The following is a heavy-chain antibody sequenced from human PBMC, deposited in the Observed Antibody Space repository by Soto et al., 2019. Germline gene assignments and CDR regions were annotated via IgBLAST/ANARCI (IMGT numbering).Heavy chain of an antibody. J-gene: IGHJ6*02. V-gene: IGHV3-53*01. CDR1: GFTVSSND. Sequence: XGSLRLSCAASGFTVSSNDMSWVRQTPGKGLEWVSIIYLAGSTYYADSVQGRFTISRDNSKNTLYLQMNSLRAEDTAVYYCARDSKGLTAASHGFYYYGMDVWGQGTTVTVSS. CDR2: IYLAGST. CDR3: ARDSKGLTAASHGFYYYGMDV. D-gene: IGHD2-2*01.